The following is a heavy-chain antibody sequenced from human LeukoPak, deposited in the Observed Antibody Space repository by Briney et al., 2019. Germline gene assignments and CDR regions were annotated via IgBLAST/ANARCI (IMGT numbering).Heavy chain of an antibody. Sequence: PSQTLSLTCTVSGGSINNGGYYWSWIRQHPGKGLEWIGYIYYSGSSYYNPSLKSRVTISVDTSKSQFSLKLSSVTAADTAVYYCARLNSPGGFDYWGQGTLVTVSS. CDR3: ARLNSPGGFDY. D-gene: IGHD3-10*01. CDR1: GGSINNGGYY. V-gene: IGHV4-31*03. CDR2: IYYSGSS. J-gene: IGHJ4*02.